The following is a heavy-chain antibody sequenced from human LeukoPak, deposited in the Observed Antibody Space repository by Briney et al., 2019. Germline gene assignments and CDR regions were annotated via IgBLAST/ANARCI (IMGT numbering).Heavy chain of an antibody. Sequence: SETLSLTCTVSGGSISSSSYYWSWIRQHPGKGLEWIGYTYYSGSTYYNPSLKSRVTISVDTSKNQFSLKLSSVTAADTAVYYCARGENCSGGSCYGSDAFDIWGQGTMVTVSS. CDR2: TYYSGST. V-gene: IGHV4-31*03. D-gene: IGHD2-15*01. CDR1: GGSISSSSYY. CDR3: ARGENCSGGSCYGSDAFDI. J-gene: IGHJ3*02.